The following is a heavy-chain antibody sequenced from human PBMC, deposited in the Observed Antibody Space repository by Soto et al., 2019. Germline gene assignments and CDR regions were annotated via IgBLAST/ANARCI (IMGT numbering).Heavy chain of an antibody. J-gene: IGHJ6*01. CDR3: ALSFSQTNIDV. CDR1: GYTFTGYY. Sequence: QVQLVQSGPEVGKPGASVKVSCKASGYTFTGYYLHWVRQAPGQGLEWMGYINPDSGRTRYAQKFQGTVTMTRDTSITTAYLELSSLKYDDSAIFYCALSFSQTNIDVWGQGTTVIASS. CDR2: INPDSGRT. V-gene: IGHV1-2*02.